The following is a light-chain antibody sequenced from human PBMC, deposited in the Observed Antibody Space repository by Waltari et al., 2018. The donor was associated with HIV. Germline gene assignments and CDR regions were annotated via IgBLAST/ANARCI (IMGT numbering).Light chain of an antibody. J-gene: IGLJ3*02. Sequence: SYELPQPPSVSVSPGQTARITCSGDALPKKYAYWYQQRSGQAPVLVIYEDNKRPSGIPERFSGSSSGTMATLTISGAQVEDEADYSCFSTDSSGNHRVFGGGTKLTVL. CDR3: FSTDSSGNHRV. CDR1: ALPKKY. V-gene: IGLV3-10*01. CDR2: EDN.